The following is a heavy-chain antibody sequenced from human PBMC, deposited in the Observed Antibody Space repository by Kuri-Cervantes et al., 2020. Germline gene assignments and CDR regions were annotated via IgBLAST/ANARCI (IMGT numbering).Heavy chain of an antibody. CDR3: AKGESFTVVIPFDP. CDR1: GFSFSNYA. V-gene: IGHV3-23*01. D-gene: IGHD3-22*01. CDR2: ISGSIGTT. J-gene: IGHJ5*02. Sequence: GGSLRLSCAASGFSFSNYAMSWVRQAPGKGLEWVSSISGSIGTTYYADSVKGRFTISRDNSKNTLYLQMNSLRAEDTAVYYCAKGESFTVVIPFDPWGQGNRVTVSS.